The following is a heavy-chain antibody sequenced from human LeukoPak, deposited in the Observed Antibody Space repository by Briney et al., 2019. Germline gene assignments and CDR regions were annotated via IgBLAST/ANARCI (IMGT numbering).Heavy chain of an antibody. J-gene: IGHJ6*02. V-gene: IGHV4-59*12. CDR3: ARGNYYDSSGPLYYYYGMDV. D-gene: IGHD3-22*01. CDR1: GGSISSYY. Sequence: SETLSLTCTVSGGSISSYYWSWIRQPPGKGLEWIGYIYYSGSTNYNPSLKSRVTISVDTSKNQFSLKLSSVTAADTAVYYYARGNYYDSSGPLYYYYGMDVWGQGTTVTVSS. CDR2: IYYSGST.